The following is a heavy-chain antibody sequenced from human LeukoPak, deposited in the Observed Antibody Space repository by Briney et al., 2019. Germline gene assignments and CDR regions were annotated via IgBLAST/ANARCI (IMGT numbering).Heavy chain of an antibody. CDR3: TTVESARYGEVGACDM. J-gene: IGHJ3*02. D-gene: IGHD3-10*01. CDR2: SKSKIDGGIR. Sequence: GRSLRPSCPPSGFIFGNAWMTWVRLARGGGLEWAACSKSKIDGGIRDYGAAVKGRLTISRDDSKNTLYLQMNSLKTEDTTVYYCTTVESARYGEVGACDMWGEGTMVTVSS. CDR1: GFIFGNAW. V-gene: IGHV3-15*01.